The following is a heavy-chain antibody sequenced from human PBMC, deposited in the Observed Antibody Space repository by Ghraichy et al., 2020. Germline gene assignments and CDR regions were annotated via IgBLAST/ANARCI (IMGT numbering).Heavy chain of an antibody. V-gene: IGHV4-39*01. CDR3: ASMADYGPTRYGSGSFYTIFDY. CDR1: GGSISSSGYY. J-gene: IGHJ4*02. CDR2: IYYSGIT. Sequence: SETLSLTCTVSGGSISSSGYYWGWIRQPPGKGLEWIGSIYYSGITYYNPSLKSRVTIFVDTSKNQFSLRLSSVTAADTAVYYCASMADYGPTRYGSGSFYTIFDYWGQGTLVPVSS. D-gene: IGHD3-10*01.